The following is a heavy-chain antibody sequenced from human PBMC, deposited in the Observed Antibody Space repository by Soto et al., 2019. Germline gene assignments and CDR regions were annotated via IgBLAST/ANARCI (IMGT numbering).Heavy chain of an antibody. CDR1: GFTFSTYW. D-gene: IGHD2-2*01. V-gene: IGHV3-7*03. CDR3: ARDKEAYCSSTSCYSASMDV. J-gene: IGHJ6*02. CDR2: VNQAGTEK. Sequence: PWGSLGLSCTASGFTFSTYWMTWVRQAPGKGLEWVAIVNQAGTEKYYGDSVKGRFTISRDNTKNSLYLEMNSLRAEDTAVYYCARDKEAYCSSTSCYSASMDVWGQGTTVTVSS.